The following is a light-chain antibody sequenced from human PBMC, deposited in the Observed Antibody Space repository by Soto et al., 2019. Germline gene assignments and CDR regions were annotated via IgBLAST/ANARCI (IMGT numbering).Light chain of an antibody. J-gene: IGKJ1*01. CDR1: QSIRNW. CDR2: DAS. Sequence: DIQMTQSPSTLSASVGDRVTITCRASQSIRNWLAWYQQKPGKAPKLLIFDASTSQSGVPSRFSGIGSGTEFTLTISSMQPDDFATYYCQEYHSYPWTFGQGTQVEIK. CDR3: QEYHSYPWT. V-gene: IGKV1-5*01.